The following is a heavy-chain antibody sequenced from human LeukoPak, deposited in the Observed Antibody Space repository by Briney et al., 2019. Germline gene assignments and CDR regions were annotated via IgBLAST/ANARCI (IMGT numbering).Heavy chain of an antibody. V-gene: IGHV3-23*01. Sequence: TGGPLRLSCAASGFTFSSHAMSWVRQAPGKGLEWVSAITSGSGSNVYYTDSLKGRFTISRDNSKNTLYLQMNSLRAEDTAVYYCARHGSWSFDYWGQGTLVTVSA. D-gene: IGHD6-13*01. J-gene: IGHJ4*02. CDR2: ITSGSGSNV. CDR1: GFTFSSHA. CDR3: ARHGSWSFDY.